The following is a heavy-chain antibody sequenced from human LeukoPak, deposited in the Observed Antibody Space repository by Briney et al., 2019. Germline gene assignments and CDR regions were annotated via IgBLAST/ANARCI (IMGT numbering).Heavy chain of an antibody. V-gene: IGHV5-51*01. D-gene: IGHD4-17*01. CDR1: GYSFTSYW. CDR3: ARGGLVYGDYPSPDDAFDI. Sequence: GESLKISCKGSGYSFTSYWIGWVRQMPGKGLEWMGIIYPGDSDTRYSPSFQGQVTISADKSISTAYLQWSSLKASDTVMYYCARGGLVYGDYPSPDDAFDIWGQGTMVTVSS. CDR2: IYPGDSDT. J-gene: IGHJ3*02.